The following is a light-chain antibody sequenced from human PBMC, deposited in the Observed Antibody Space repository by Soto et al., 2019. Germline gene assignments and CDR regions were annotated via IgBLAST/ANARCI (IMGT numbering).Light chain of an antibody. V-gene: IGKV3-20*01. CDR2: GAS. J-gene: IGKJ3*01. Sequence: EIVLTQSPGTLSLSPGERATLSCRASQSVSSSFLAWYQQKPGQAPRLLIYGASSRATGIPDRFSGSGSGTDFTLTISRLEPEDFAVYYCQQYDSSPRTFGPGTKVHIK. CDR1: QSVSSSF. CDR3: QQYDSSPRT.